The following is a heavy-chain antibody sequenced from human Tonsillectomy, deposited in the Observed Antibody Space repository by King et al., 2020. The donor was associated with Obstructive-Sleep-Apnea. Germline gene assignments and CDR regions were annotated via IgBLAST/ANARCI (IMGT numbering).Heavy chain of an antibody. V-gene: IGHV3-23*04. J-gene: IGHJ6*02. CDR2: ISGSCGSA. Sequence: DVQLVESGGGLVQPGGSLRLSCAASGFSFSNNAMSWVRQAPGKGLAWVSAISGSCGSAHYADSVKGRLTISRENSKNTLFLQMNTLRAEDTAVYYCAKDDYYYYGMDVWGQGTTVTVSS. CDR1: GFSFSNNA. CDR3: AKDDYYYYGMDV.